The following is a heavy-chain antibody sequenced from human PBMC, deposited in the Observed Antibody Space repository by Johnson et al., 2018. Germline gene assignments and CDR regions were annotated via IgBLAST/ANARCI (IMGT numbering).Heavy chain of an antibody. CDR3: AKDTYSGPGGAFDI. CDR2: ISWNSGTI. D-gene: IGHD3-10*01. V-gene: IGHV3-9*01. CDR1: GFTFDDYA. J-gene: IGHJ3*02. Sequence: VQLVQSGGGLIQPGRSLRLSCAASGFTFDDYAMHWVRQAPGKGLEWVPGISWNSGTIDYADSFKGRLTISRDKPKNSLYLQMNSLAAEDTAFYYCAKDTYSGPGGAFDIWGQGTMVTVSS.